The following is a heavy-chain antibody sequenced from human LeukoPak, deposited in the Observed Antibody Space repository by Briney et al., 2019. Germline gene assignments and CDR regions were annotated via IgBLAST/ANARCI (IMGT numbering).Heavy chain of an antibody. J-gene: IGHJ4*02. CDR1: GFTVSSNH. CDR3: AKDWHTVTSFDY. V-gene: IGHV3-53*05. Sequence: GGSLRLSCAASGFTVSSNHMSWVRQAPGKGLEWVSVIYSGGSTYYADSVKGRFTISRDNSKNTLCLQMNSLRAEDTAVYYCAKDWHTVTSFDYWGQGTLVTVCS. D-gene: IGHD4-17*01. CDR2: IYSGGST.